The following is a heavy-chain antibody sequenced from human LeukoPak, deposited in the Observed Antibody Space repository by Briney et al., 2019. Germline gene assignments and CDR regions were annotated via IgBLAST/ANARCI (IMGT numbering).Heavy chain of an antibody. D-gene: IGHD6-13*01. J-gene: IGHJ4*02. CDR1: GYTFTGYY. CDR2: INPNSGGT. CDR3: ARGPGIAAAGNFLVDY. V-gene: IGHV1-2*02. Sequence: ASVKVSCKASGYTFTGYYMHWVRQAPGQGLEWMGWINPNSGGTNYAQKFQGRVTMTRDTSISTAYTELSRLRSDDTAVYYCARGPGIAAAGNFLVDYWGQGTLVTVSS.